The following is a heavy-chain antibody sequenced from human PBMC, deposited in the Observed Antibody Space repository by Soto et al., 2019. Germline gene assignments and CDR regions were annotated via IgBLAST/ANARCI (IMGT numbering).Heavy chain of an antibody. CDR3: ARVAY. CDR2: ISSASSET. Sequence: DSLKISCGASGFTFSRVSMNWVRQVPGKGLEWVASISSASSETWYADSVKGRFIISRDNAQNSLFLQMNTLRPEDSAIYYCARVAYWGQGTQVTVSA. CDR1: GFTFSRVS. J-gene: IGHJ4*02. V-gene: IGHV3-21*04.